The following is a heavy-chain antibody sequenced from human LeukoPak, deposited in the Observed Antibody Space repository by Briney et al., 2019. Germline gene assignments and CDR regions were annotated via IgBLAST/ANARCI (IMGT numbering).Heavy chain of an antibody. V-gene: IGHV3-23*01. D-gene: IGHD4-17*01. CDR1: GFTFSSYA. CDR3: AKDYGDYTDVDY. J-gene: IGHJ4*02. CDR2: IRGSGGST. Sequence: GGSLRLSCAASGFTFSSYAMSWVRQAPGKGLEWVSAIRGSGGSTYYAYSVKGRFTISRDNSKNTLYLQMNSLRAEDTAVYYCAKDYGDYTDVDYWGQGTLVTVSS.